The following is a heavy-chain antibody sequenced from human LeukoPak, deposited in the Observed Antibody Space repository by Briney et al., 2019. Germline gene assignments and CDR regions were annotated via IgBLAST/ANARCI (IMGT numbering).Heavy chain of an antibody. CDR1: GGTFTSYG. CDR3: ARGRDTAMVENDY. D-gene: IGHD5-18*01. CDR2: INPNSGST. V-gene: IGHV1-2*06. Sequence: ASVKVSCKASGGTFTSYGISWVRQAPGQGLEWMRRINPNSGSTNYAQKLQGRVTMTRDTSISTAYMELSRRRSDDTAVYYCARGRDTAMVENDYWGQGALGTVSS. J-gene: IGHJ4*02.